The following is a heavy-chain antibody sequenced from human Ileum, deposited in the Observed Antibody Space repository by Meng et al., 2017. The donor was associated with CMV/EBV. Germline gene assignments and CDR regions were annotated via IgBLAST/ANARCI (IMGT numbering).Heavy chain of an antibody. CDR2: IDTNTGNP. J-gene: IGHJ4*02. D-gene: IGHD1-26*01. Sequence: SGKTSGYTFPTNNIIWVRQAPGQGPEWMGWIDTNTGNPTYAQGFTGRFVFSLDTSVKTAYLQISSLKAEDTAVYYCARDGLSGRYFDYWGQGTLVTVSS. CDR1: GYTFPTNN. V-gene: IGHV7-4-1*02. CDR3: ARDGLSGRYFDY.